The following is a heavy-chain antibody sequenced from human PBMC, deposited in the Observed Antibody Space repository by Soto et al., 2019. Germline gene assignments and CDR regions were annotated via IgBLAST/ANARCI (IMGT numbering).Heavy chain of an antibody. V-gene: IGHV3-23*01. CDR2: ISGSGGST. CDR3: AKIDYASSWYYYGMDV. J-gene: IGHJ6*02. Sequence: GGSLRLSCAASGGTFSSYAMSWVRQAPGKGLEWVAIISGSGGSTYYADSVQSRFTISRDNSKNTLYVQMNSLRAEDTAVYYCAKIDYASSWYYYGMDVWGQGTTVTVSS. D-gene: IGHD6-13*01. CDR1: GGTFSSYA.